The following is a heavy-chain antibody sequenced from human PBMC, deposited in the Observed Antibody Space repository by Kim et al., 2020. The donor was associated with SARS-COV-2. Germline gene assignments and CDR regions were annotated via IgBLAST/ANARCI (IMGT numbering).Heavy chain of an antibody. Sequence: GESLKISCQASAYSFTNDYIAWVRQVPGKGLEWVARIHPTDSYINFGPSFQGHVTVSVDKAVNTVFLHWGSLRTSDTAIYYCARLPRPSNWFNWYLDLWG. CDR3: ARLPRPSNWFNWYLDL. D-gene: IGHD2-2*01. V-gene: IGHV5-10-1*01. J-gene: IGHJ2*01. CDR2: IHPTDSYI. CDR1: AYSFTNDY.